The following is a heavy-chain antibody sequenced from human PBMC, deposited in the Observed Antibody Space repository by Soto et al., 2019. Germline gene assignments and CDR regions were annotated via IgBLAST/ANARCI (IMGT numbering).Heavy chain of an antibody. D-gene: IGHD3-3*01. CDR1: GYTFTSYG. J-gene: IGHJ4*02. V-gene: IGHV1-18*01. Sequence: ASVKVSCKASGYTFTSYGISWVRQAPGQGLEWMGWISAYNGNTNYAQKLQGRVTMTTDTSTSTAYMELRSLRSDDTAVYYCASWPYDFWSGSFRARPGGKTALFDYWGQGTLVTVSS. CDR3: ASWPYDFWSGSFRARPGGKTALFDY. CDR2: ISAYNGNT.